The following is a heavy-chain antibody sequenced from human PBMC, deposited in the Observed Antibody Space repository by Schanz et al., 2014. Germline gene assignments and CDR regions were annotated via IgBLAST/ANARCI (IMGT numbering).Heavy chain of an antibody. CDR2: ISHDGYST. D-gene: IGHD6-13*01. CDR1: GFTFSSYA. CDR3: AKSQGSSFDS. J-gene: IGHJ4*02. V-gene: IGHV3-23*04. Sequence: EVQLVESGGGLVQPGGSLRLSCAASGFTFSSYAMTWVRQAPGKGLEYVSAISHDGYSTYYADSVKGRFTISSDNSKITLYLQMSSLRAEDTAVYYCAKSQGSSFDSWGQGTLVTVSA.